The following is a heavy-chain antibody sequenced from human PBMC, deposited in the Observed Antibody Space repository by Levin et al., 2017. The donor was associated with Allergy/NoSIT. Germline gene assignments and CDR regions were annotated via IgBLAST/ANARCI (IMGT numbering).Heavy chain of an antibody. Sequence: GGSLRLSCAASGFQFSLYGMHWVRQAPGKGLEWVALIVFDGNDQYYADSVKGRFTTSRDNSKNTLYLQMSSLRENDTAIYYCAKRGYCSGNTCQSHDAIDVWGQGTLVIVSS. CDR1: GFQFSLYG. V-gene: IGHV3-30*18. J-gene: IGHJ3*01. CDR2: IVFDGNDQ. CDR3: AKRGYCSGNTCQSHDAIDV. D-gene: IGHD2-15*01.